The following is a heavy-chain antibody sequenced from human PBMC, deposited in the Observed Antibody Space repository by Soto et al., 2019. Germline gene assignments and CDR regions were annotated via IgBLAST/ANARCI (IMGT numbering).Heavy chain of an antibody. CDR3: STPQGYCSGGSCYWNYYYCMDV. CDR1: GFTFSSYA. CDR2: ISGSGGST. J-gene: IGHJ6*03. V-gene: IGHV3-23*01. Sequence: EVQLLESGGGLVQPGGSLRLSCAASGFTFSSYAMSWVRQAPGKGLEWVSAISGSGGSTYYAGSVKGRFTISRDNSKNTLYLQMSSLRAEDTAVYYCSTPQGYCSGGSCYWNYYYCMDVWGRGTTVTVSS. D-gene: IGHD2-15*01.